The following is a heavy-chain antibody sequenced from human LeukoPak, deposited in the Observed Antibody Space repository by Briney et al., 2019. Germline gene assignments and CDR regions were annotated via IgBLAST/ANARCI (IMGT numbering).Heavy chain of an antibody. V-gene: IGHV4-34*01. CDR3: AGVELGTTGTTYYFDY. CDR1: GGSFSGYY. CDR2: INHSGST. D-gene: IGHD1-1*01. Sequence: SETLSLTCAVYGGSFSGYYWSWIRQPPGKGLEWIGEINHSGSTNYNPSLKSRVTISVDTSKNQFSLKLSSVTAADTAVYYCAGVELGTTGTTYYFDYWGQGTLVTVSS. J-gene: IGHJ4*02.